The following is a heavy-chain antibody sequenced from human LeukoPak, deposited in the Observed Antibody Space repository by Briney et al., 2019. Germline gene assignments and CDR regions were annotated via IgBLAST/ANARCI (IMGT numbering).Heavy chain of an antibody. CDR3: ARVAAAAAHFDC. CDR2: INPYSGGT. Sequence: ASVKVSCKASGYTFTGYYMHWVRQAPGQGLEWMGWINPYSGGTNYAQKIQGRVTTTRDTSISTASMELSRLRSDDTAGYYCARVAAAAAHFDCWGQGTLVTVPS. CDR1: GYTFTGYY. J-gene: IGHJ4*02. V-gene: IGHV1-2*02. D-gene: IGHD6-13*01.